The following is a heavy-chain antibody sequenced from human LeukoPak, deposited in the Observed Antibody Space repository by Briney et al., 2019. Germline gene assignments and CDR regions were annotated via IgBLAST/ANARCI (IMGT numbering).Heavy chain of an antibody. CDR2: IKSKTDGGTT. Sequence: PGGSLRLSCAASGFTFSNAWMSWVRQAPGKGLEWVGRIKSKTDGGTTDYAAPVKGRFTISRDDSKNTLYLQMNSLKTEDTAVYYCTTTSSAAASFTLDYWGQGTLVTVSS. CDR3: TTTSSAAASFTLDY. V-gene: IGHV3-15*01. CDR1: GFTFSNAW. J-gene: IGHJ4*02. D-gene: IGHD6-13*01.